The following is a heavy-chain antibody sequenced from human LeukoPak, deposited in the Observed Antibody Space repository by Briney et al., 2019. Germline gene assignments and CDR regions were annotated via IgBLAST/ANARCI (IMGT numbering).Heavy chain of an antibody. V-gene: IGHV3-48*03. CDR1: GFTLSSYE. D-gene: IGHD2-2*01. J-gene: IGHJ4*02. CDR2: ISSSGSTK. CDR3: ARRYCSSTSCTLDY. Sequence: GGSLRLSCAASGFTLSSYEMNWVRQAPGKGLEWVSYISSSGSTKSYADSVKGRFTISRDNAENSLSLQMNSLRAEDTAVYYCARRYCSSTSCTLDYWGQGALVTVSS.